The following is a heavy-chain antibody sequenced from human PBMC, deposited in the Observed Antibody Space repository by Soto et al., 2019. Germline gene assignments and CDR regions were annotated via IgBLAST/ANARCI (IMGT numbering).Heavy chain of an antibody. CDR2: IIPIFGTA. CDR3: ARAYPVVVAAGGGMDD. V-gene: IGHV1-69*13. CDR1: LGSISLCA. J-gene: IGHJ6*04. Sequence: GAAVNVSFQTSLGSISLCAFSWVRQAPGQGLEWMGGIIPIFGTANYAQKFQGRVTITADESTSTAYMEMSSLRSEDTAVYYCARAYPVVVAAGGGMDDWGKGTTVTVSS. D-gene: IGHD2-15*01.